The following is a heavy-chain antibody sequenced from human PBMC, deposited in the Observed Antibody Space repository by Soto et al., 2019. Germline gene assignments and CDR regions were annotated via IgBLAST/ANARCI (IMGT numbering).Heavy chain of an antibody. CDR1: GGTFSSYA. D-gene: IGHD2-21*02. V-gene: IGHV1-69*01. CDR3: ASAVGLLPDDYYYYYGMDV. CDR2: IIPIFGKA. J-gene: IGHJ6*01. Sequence: QVQLVQSGAEVKKPGSSVKVSCKASGGTFSSYAISWVRQAPGQGLEWMGGIIPIFGKANYAQKFQGRVTFTADESTCTAYMELRSLRSEDTAVYYCASAVGLLPDDYYYYYGMDVWGQGTTVTVSS.